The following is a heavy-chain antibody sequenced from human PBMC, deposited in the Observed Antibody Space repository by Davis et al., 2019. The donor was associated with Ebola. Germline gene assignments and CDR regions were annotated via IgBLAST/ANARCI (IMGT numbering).Heavy chain of an antibody. CDR3: TTDPGMMITFGGVVNRYGMDV. V-gene: IGHV3-15*01. J-gene: IGHJ6*02. D-gene: IGHD3-16*01. CDR1: GFTFSNAW. Sequence: GESLKISCVASGFTFSNAWMAWVRQAPGKGLEWVGRIMTTADGGTVAYAAPVKGRFTISRDDAEQTLYLEMNSLKPEDTAVYYCTTDPGMMITFGGVVNRYGMDVWGQGTTVTVSS. CDR2: IMTTADGGTV.